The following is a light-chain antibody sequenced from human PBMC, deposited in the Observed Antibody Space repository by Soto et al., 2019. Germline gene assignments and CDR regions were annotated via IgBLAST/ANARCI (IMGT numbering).Light chain of an antibody. V-gene: IGKV3-20*01. CDR1: QSVSSSY. J-gene: IGKJ5*01. CDR3: QHFGSSPPVT. Sequence: IGLKQSPGTLSLSQGESATLSCRASQSVSSSYVAWYQQRPGLAPRLLIYAASRRATGIPDRFRGSGSGTEFTLTISRLEPEDFAVYFCQHFGSSPPVTFGQGAR. CDR2: AAS.